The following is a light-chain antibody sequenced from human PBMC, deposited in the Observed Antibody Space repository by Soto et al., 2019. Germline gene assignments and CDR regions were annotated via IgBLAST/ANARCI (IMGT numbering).Light chain of an antibody. CDR2: GAS. CDR3: QQYYKSPWT. J-gene: IGKJ1*01. CDR1: QSVNTNS. Sequence: NVLTQSPGTLSLSPGERATLSCRASQSVNTNSLVWYQQRPGQAPRLVIYGASSRATGIPDRCSRSGSGREFPLTISGREPEDFPVYYCQQYYKSPWTVGKATKVDI. V-gene: IGKV3-20*01.